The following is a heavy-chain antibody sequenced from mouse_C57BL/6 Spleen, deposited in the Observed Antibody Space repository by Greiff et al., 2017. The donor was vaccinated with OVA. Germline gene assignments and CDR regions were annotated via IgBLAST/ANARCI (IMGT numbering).Heavy chain of an antibody. Sequence: VKLMESGPELVKPGASVKISCKASGYAFSSSWMNWVKQRPGKGLEWIGRIYPGDGDTTYNGKFKGKATLTADKSSSTAYMQLSSLTSEDSAVYFCARPYYDGSSYDWYFDDWGKGTTVTVSS. CDR3: ARPYYDGSSYDWYFDD. D-gene: IGHD1-1*01. CDR2: IYPGDGDT. J-gene: IGHJ1*03. CDR1: GYAFSSSW. V-gene: IGHV1-82*01.